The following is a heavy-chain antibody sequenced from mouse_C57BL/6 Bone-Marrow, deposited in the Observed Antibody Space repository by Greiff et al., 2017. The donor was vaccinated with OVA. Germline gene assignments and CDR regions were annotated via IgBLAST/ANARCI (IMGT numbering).Heavy chain of an antibody. CDR2: ISSGGSYT. D-gene: IGHD1-1*01. V-gene: IGHV5-6*01. CDR1: GFTFSSYG. CDR3: ARGDYGSIYSMDY. J-gene: IGHJ4*01. Sequence: EVQLVESGGDLVKPGGSLKLSCAASGFTFSSYGMSWVRQTPDKRLEWVAPISSGGSYTYYKDSVKGRFTLSRDNAKNTLYMQMSSLKSEDTAMYYCARGDYGSIYSMDYWGQGTSVTVSS.